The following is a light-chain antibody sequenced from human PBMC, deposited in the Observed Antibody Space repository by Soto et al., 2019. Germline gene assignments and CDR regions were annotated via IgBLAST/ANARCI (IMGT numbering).Light chain of an antibody. CDR3: CSYAGSSTYV. Sequence: QSVLTHPASGSGSPGQAITISCTGTSSDVGSYNLVSWYQQHPGKAPKLMIYEVSKRPSGVSNRFSGSKSGNTASLTISGLQAEDEADYYCCSYAGSSTYVFGTGTKVTVL. J-gene: IGLJ1*01. V-gene: IGLV2-23*02. CDR1: SSDVGSYNL. CDR2: EVS.